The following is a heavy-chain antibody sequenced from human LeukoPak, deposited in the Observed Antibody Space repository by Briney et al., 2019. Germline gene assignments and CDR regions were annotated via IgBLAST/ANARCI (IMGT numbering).Heavy chain of an antibody. CDR2: IIPIFGTA. J-gene: IGHJ6*03. CDR1: GGTFSSYA. CDR3: ARDIRVRGVIVRSNTNYYYYMDV. D-gene: IGHD3-10*01. Sequence: SVKVSCKASGGTFSSYAISWVRQAPGQGLEWMGGIIPIFGTANYAQKFQGRVTITADKSTSTAYMELSSLRSEDTAVYYCARDIRVRGVIVRSNTNYYYYMDVWGKGTTVTVSS. V-gene: IGHV1-69*06.